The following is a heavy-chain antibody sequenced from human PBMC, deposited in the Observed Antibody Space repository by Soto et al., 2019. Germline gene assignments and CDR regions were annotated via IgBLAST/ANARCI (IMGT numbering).Heavy chain of an antibody. CDR2: IYYSGST. V-gene: IGHV4-59*01. D-gene: IGHD3-22*01. CDR1: GGSISSYY. CDR3: ARVIPFYYESSGYYSGGGFDY. J-gene: IGHJ4*02. Sequence: QVQLQESGPGLVKPSETLSLTCTVSGGSISSYYWSWIRQPPGKGLEWIGYIYYSGSTNYNPSLTSRVPISVDTSKIQFSLKLSPVAAADTAVYYCARVIPFYYESSGYYSGGGFDYWGPGTLVTVSS.